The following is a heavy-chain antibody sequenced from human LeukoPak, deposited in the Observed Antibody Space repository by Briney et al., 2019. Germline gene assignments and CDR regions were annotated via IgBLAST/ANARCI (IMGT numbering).Heavy chain of an antibody. CDR2: INHSGST. CDR3: ARGPVGLCSGGSCYYYYYGMDV. Sequence: PSETLSLTCAVYGGSFGGYYWSWIRQPPGKGLEWIGEINHSGSTNYNPSLKSRVTISVDTSKNQFSLKLSSVTAADTAVYYCARGPVGLCSGGSCYYYYYGMDVWGQGTTVTVSS. D-gene: IGHD2-15*01. V-gene: IGHV4-34*01. CDR1: GGSFGGYY. J-gene: IGHJ6*02.